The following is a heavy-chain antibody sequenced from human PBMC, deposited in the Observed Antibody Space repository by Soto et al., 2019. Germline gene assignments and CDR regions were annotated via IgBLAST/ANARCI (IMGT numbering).Heavy chain of an antibody. V-gene: IGHV1-2*04. J-gene: IGHJ6*02. Sequence: ASVKVSCKASGYTFTGYYTHWVRQAPGQGLEWMGWINPNSGGTNYAQKFQGWVTMTRDTSISTAYMELSRLRSDDTAVYYCARDIRMGHVDTAMVDDYYYYGMDVWGQGTTVTVS. D-gene: IGHD5-18*01. CDR1: GYTFTGYY. CDR2: INPNSGGT. CDR3: ARDIRMGHVDTAMVDDYYYYGMDV.